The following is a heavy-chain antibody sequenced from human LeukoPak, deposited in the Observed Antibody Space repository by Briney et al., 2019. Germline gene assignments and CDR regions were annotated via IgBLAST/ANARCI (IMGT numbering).Heavy chain of an antibody. CDR2: ISYDGSNK. J-gene: IGHJ4*02. D-gene: IGHD6-13*01. V-gene: IGHV3-30-3*01. CDR3: ARDEGSLAAAGTWFDY. CDR1: GFTLSSYT. Sequence: GGSLRLSCAASGFTLSSYTMHWVRQAPGKGLEWVTDISYDGSNKHYADSVKGRFTISRDNSENTLFLQMNSLRAEDTAVYYCARDEGSLAAAGTWFDYWGQGTLVTVSS.